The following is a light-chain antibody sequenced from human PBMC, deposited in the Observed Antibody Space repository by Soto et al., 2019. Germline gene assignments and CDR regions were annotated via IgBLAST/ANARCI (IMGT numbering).Light chain of an antibody. CDR1: QSLXSD. V-gene: IGKV3-15*01. Sequence: GVTQSAARLSVSPGERATLSCRASQSLXSDFAWYETKPGQAPRLLXDYTSTMATGCPARLSGGGSATDFTLTISRLDPEYFAVYYCQQYGSATQTFGQGTKVDI. J-gene: IGKJ1*01. CDR3: QQYGSATQT. CDR2: YTS.